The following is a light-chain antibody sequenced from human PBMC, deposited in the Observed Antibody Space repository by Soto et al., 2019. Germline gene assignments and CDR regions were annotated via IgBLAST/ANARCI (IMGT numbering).Light chain of an antibody. Sequence: VLTQPPSVSVVPGQRVTISCTGSSSNIGAGYDVHWYQQLPGTAPKLLIYGNSNRPSGVPDRFSGSKSGTSASLAITGLQAEDEADYYCQSYDSSLSGSYVFGSGTKVTVL. CDR2: GNS. J-gene: IGLJ1*01. CDR3: QSYDSSLSGSYV. CDR1: SSNIGAGYD. V-gene: IGLV1-40*01.